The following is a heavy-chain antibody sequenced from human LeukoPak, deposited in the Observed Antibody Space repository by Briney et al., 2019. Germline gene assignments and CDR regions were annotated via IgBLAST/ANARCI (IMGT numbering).Heavy chain of an antibody. V-gene: IGHV5-51*01. CDR1: GFTFSNYW. Sequence: GESLKISCKGSGFTFSNYWIAWVRQMPGKGLEWMGIIYPGDSDDSDAAYSPSFQGQVTISADKSISTAYLQWSSLKASDTAMYYCARHYAGPLYGPLRPHYYYYMDVWGKGTTVTVSS. J-gene: IGHJ6*03. CDR2: IYPGDSDDSDA. D-gene: IGHD4-17*01. CDR3: ARHYAGPLYGPLRPHYYYYMDV.